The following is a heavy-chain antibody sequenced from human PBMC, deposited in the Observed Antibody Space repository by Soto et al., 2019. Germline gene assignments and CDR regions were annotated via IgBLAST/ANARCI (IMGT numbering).Heavy chain of an antibody. CDR2: ISSRSDI. CDR1: GFTFSSYW. CDR3: AREYTAWPLAYGLDV. Sequence: GGSLRLSCAASGFTFSSYWMSWVRQAPGKGLEWVSSISSRSDIYYADSVKGRFTISRDNAKNSVSLQMNSLRAEDTAVYYCAREYTAWPLAYGLDVWGQGTTVTVSS. J-gene: IGHJ6*02. D-gene: IGHD2-2*02. V-gene: IGHV3-21*01.